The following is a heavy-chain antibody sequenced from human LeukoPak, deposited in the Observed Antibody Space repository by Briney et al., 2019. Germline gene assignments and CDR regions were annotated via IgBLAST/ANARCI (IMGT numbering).Heavy chain of an antibody. CDR3: ARVGSRYCSGANCYDGF. CDR2: ISGSGTTI. D-gene: IGHD2-15*01. J-gene: IGHJ4*02. V-gene: IGHV3-48*01. Sequence: GGSLRLSCAASGFTFNAYNMNWIRQAPGKGREWIAYISGSGTTIYYADSVKGRFTIFRDNSKNTLYLQVNNLRAEDTAIYYCARVGSRYCSGANCYDGFWGQGTLVSVSS. CDR1: GFTFNAYN.